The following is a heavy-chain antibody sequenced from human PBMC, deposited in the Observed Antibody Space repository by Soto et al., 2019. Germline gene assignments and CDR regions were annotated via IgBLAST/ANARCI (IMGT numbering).Heavy chain of an antibody. D-gene: IGHD2-2*01. Sequence: QVQLEESGPGLVKPSETLSLTCTVSGASISPNYWSWIRQPPGKGLEWIGYIYFAGTTTYNPSLRSRVSMSVDTSANHFSLNLTSVTAADTAIYYCARLGAFFPALDSWGQGTLVTVSS. V-gene: IGHV4-59*08. J-gene: IGHJ4*02. CDR2: IYFAGTT. CDR3: ARLGAFFPALDS. CDR1: GASISPNY.